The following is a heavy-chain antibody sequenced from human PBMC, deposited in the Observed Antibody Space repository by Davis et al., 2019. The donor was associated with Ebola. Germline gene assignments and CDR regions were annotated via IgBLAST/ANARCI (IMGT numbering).Heavy chain of an antibody. Sequence: ASVTVSCKASRYTFTGYYMHWVRQAPGQGLEWMGWINPNSGGTNYAQKFQGWVTMTRDTSISTAYMELSRLRSDDTAVYYCARVYDYHYGMDVWGQGTTVTVSS. J-gene: IGHJ6*02. CDR1: RYTFTGYY. V-gene: IGHV1-2*04. D-gene: IGHD5-12*01. CDR2: INPNSGGT. CDR3: ARVYDYHYGMDV.